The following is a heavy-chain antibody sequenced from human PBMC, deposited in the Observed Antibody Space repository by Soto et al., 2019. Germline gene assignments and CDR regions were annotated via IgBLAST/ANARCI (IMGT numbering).Heavy chain of an antibody. CDR2: VNPHSGAT. CDR3: ARPPNPWEPYAFHI. D-gene: IGHD1-26*01. CDR1: GYTFTAYY. V-gene: IGHV1-2*04. Sequence: QEQLVQSGAEVKKPGASVRVSCKASGYTFTAYYIHWLRQAPGQGLEWMGWVNPHSGATVIAQEFLGLVTLTSDTSINTAYMELTSLTSDDTALYYCARPPNPWEPYAFHIWGHGTLVTVSS. J-gene: IGHJ3*02.